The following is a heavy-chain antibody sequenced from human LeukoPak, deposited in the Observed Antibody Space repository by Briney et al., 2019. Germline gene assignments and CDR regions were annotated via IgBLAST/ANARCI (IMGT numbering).Heavy chain of an antibody. CDR3: ARDRGIAVAGTGNSFDY. D-gene: IGHD6-19*01. J-gene: IGHJ4*02. V-gene: IGHV3-21*01. CDR2: ISSSSSYI. Sequence: GGPLRLSCAASGFTFSSYSMNWVRQAPGKGLEWVSSISSSSSYIYYADSVKGRFTISRDNAKNSLYLQMNSLRAEDTAVYYCARDRGIAVAGTGNSFDYWGQGTLVTVSS. CDR1: GFTFSSYS.